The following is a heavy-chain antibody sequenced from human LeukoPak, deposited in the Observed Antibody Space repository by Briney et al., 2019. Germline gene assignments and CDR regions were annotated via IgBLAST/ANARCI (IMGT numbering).Heavy chain of an antibody. J-gene: IGHJ3*02. CDR2: IKQDGSEK. CDR3: ARGGYSSGWYDWSAFDI. D-gene: IGHD6-19*01. Sequence: QPGGSLRLSCAASGFTFSDYYMSWVRQAPGKGLEWVANIKQDGSEKYYVDSVKGRFTISRDNAKNSLYLQMNSLRAEDTAVYYCARGGYSSGWYDWSAFDIWGQGTMVTVSS. CDR1: GFTFSDYY. V-gene: IGHV3-7*01.